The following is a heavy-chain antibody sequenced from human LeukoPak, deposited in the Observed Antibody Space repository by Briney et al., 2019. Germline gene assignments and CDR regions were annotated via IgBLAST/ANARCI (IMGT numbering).Heavy chain of an antibody. D-gene: IGHD3-3*01. CDR3: ARGFRPPYYYMDV. J-gene: IGHJ6*03. V-gene: IGHV4-59*01. Sequence: SETLSLTCTVSGGSISSYYWSWIRQPPGKGLEWIGYIYYSGSTNYNPSLKSRVTISVDTSKNQFSLKLSSVTAADTAVYYCARGFRPPYYYMDVWGKGTTVTVSS. CDR1: GGSISSYY. CDR2: IYYSGST.